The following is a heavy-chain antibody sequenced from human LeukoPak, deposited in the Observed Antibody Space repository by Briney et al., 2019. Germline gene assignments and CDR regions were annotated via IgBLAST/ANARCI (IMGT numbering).Heavy chain of an antibody. CDR1: GGSFSGYY. Sequence: SETLSLTCAVYGGSFSGYYWSWIRQPPGKGLEWIGEINHSGSTNYNPSLKSRVTISVDTSKNQFSLKLSSVTAADTAVYYCASALDSSGYYYYFDYWGQGTLVTVSS. CDR3: ASALDSSGYYYYFDY. D-gene: IGHD3-22*01. CDR2: INHSGST. J-gene: IGHJ4*02. V-gene: IGHV4-34*01.